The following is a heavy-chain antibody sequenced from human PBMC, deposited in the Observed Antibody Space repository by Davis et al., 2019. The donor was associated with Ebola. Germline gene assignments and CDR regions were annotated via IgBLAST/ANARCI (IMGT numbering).Heavy chain of an antibody. CDR1: GGSISSYY. CDR2: IYYSGST. CDR3: ARARIAAAGTLFDY. V-gene: IGHV4-59*01. Sequence: MPGGSLRLSCTVSGGSISSYYWSWIRQPPGKGLEWIGYIYYSGSTNYNPSLKSRVTISVDTSKNQFSLKLSSVTAADTAVYYCARARIAAAGTLFDYWGQGTLVTVSS. D-gene: IGHD6-13*01. J-gene: IGHJ4*02.